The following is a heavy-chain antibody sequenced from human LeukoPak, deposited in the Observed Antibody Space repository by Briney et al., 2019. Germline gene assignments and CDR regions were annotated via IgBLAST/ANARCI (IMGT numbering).Heavy chain of an antibody. CDR1: GFTFSSYA. J-gene: IGHJ4*02. CDR2: ISGSGGST. V-gene: IGHV3-23*01. D-gene: IGHD6-19*01. CDR3: AIHHLADSSGWTGDYFDY. Sequence: GGSLRLSCAASGFTFSSYAMSWVRQAPGKGLEWVSAISGSGGSTYYADSVKGRFTISRDNSKNTLYLQMNSLRAEDTAVYYCAIHHLADSSGWTGDYFDYWGQGTLVTVSS.